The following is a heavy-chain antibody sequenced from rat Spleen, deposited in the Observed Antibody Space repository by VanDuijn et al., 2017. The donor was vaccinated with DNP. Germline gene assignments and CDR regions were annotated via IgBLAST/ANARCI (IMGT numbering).Heavy chain of an antibody. D-gene: IGHD1-9*01. CDR2: ISYDGSSI. V-gene: IGHV5-22*01. CDR1: GFTFSNYG. CDR3: ASHTYYGYDYFVY. J-gene: IGHJ2*01. Sequence: EVQLVASGGGLVQPGKSLKLSCAASGFTFSNYGMAWVRQAPKTGLEWVASISYDGSSIYYGESVKGRFTISRDNAEGTLNLQMNSLRSEDTATYYCASHTYYGYDYFVYWGQGVMVTVSS.